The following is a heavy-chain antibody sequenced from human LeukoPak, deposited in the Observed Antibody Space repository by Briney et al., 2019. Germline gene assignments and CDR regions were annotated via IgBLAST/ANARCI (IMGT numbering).Heavy chain of an antibody. D-gene: IGHD2-21*02. V-gene: IGHV3-74*01. Sequence: GGSLRLSCAASGFTFSNQWMHWVRQAPGKGLVWVSCIKSDGSYTNYADTVKGRFTISRDNAESTLYLQMNSLRAEDTAVYYCVRADCGSGYWGQGTLVTVSS. CDR1: GFTFSNQW. CDR2: IKSDGSYT. J-gene: IGHJ4*02. CDR3: VRADCGSGY.